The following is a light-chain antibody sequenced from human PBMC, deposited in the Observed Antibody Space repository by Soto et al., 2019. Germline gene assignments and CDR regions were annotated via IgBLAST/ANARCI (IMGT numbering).Light chain of an antibody. V-gene: IGLV1-51*01. CDR1: SSNVGKNF. CDR2: DNQ. CDR3: GTLDSSLTNGVI. Sequence: QYVLTQPPSVSAAPGQKVSISCSGSSSNVGKNFVSWYQHVPGKAPELLIYDNQKRPSGIPDRFSASKSGTIATLDITGLQAGDEADYCGTLDSSLTNGVIFGGGTKLTVL. J-gene: IGLJ2*01.